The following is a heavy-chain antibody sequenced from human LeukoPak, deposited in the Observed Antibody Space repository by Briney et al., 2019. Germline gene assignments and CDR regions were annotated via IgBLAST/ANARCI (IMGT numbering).Heavy chain of an antibody. CDR3: ARGDYDFWSGYWNWFDP. J-gene: IGHJ5*02. V-gene: IGHV4-30-4*02. CDR2: IYYSGST. Sequence: KPSETLSLTCTVSGGSISSADYYWSWIRQPPGKGLGWIGYIYYSGSTYYNPSLKSRVTISVDTSKNQFSLKLSSVTAADTAVYYCARGDYDFWSGYWNWFDPWGQGTLVTVSS. D-gene: IGHD3-3*01. CDR1: GGSISSADYY.